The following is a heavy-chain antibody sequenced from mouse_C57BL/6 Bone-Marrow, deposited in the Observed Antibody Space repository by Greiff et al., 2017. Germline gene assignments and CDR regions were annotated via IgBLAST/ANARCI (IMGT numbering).Heavy chain of an antibody. CDR3: ARDYDVNYYAMDY. J-gene: IGHJ4*01. CDR1: GYTFTSYW. V-gene: IGHV1-50*01. Sequence: VQLQQPGAELVKPGASVKLSCKASGYTFTSYWMQWVKQRPGQGLEWIGELDPSDSYTNYNQKFKGKATLTVDTSSSTAYMQLSSLTSEDSAVYYCARDYDVNYYAMDYWGQGTSVTVSS. CDR2: LDPSDSYT. D-gene: IGHD2-4*01.